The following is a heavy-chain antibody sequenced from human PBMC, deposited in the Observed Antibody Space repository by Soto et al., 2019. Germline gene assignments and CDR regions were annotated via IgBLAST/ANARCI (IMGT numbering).Heavy chain of an antibody. Sequence: GGSLRLSCAASGFTFSSYGMHWVRQAPGKGLEWVAVISYDGSNKYYADSVKGRFTISRDNSKNTLYLQMNSLRAEDTAVYYCAKDQLNYGDYVEGHAFDIWGQGTMVTVSS. CDR3: AKDQLNYGDYVEGHAFDI. J-gene: IGHJ3*02. D-gene: IGHD4-17*01. CDR2: ISYDGSNK. V-gene: IGHV3-30*18. CDR1: GFTFSSYG.